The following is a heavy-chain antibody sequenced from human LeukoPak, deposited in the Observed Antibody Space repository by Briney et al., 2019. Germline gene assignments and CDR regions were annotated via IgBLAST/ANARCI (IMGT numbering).Heavy chain of an antibody. Sequence: VASVKVSCKASGGTFSSYAISWVRQAPGQGLEWLGRIIPILGIANYAQKFQGRVTITADKSTSTAYMELSSLRSEDTAVYYCARAFDILTGYYNSGFDYWGQGTLVTVSS. V-gene: IGHV1-69*04. CDR2: IIPILGIA. CDR3: ARAFDILTGYYNSGFDY. D-gene: IGHD3-9*01. CDR1: GGTFSSYA. J-gene: IGHJ4*02.